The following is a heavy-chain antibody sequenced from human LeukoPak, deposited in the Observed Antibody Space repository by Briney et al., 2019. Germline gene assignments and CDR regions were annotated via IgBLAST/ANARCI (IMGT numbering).Heavy chain of an antibody. CDR1: GLAVNTNF. J-gene: IGHJ5*02. Sequence: GGSLRLSCAASGLAVNTNFMSWVHQAPGKGLEWVSVIYPSGSTHYGDAVKGRFTISRDNFKSAVFLEMSSVTDEDTAVYYCAREVFSGGWFQFDPWGQGTLVTVSS. V-gene: IGHV3-53*01. D-gene: IGHD6-19*01. CDR3: AREVFSGGWFQFDP. CDR2: IYPSGST.